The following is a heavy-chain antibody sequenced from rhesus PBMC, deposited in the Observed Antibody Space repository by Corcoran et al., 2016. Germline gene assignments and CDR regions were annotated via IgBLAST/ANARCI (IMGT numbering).Heavy chain of an antibody. CDR3: ASYNWKGGAFDF. D-gene: IGHD1-26*01. V-gene: IGHV4-169*02. CDR2: IYGSDSST. CDR1: GGSISSSY. J-gene: IGHJ3*01. Sequence: QLQLQESGPGLVKPSETLPVTCAVSGGSISSSYWCWIRQAPGQGLEWIGYIYGSDSSTNPNPALKCRVTLSVDASEHQRSLNLSSLTAADTAVYYCASYNWKGGAFDFWGQGLRVTVSS.